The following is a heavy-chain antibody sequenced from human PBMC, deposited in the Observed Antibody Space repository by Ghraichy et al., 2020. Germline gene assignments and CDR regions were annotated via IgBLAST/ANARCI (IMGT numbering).Heavy chain of an antibody. J-gene: IGHJ4*02. Sequence: SETLSLTCAVSGYSISSGYYWAWIRQPPGKGLEWIGSVYYSGTTYFKSNLKCRVTISLDMSENQYSLKLRSVTAADTAVYHSARWDYYASGRGDYWGQGTQVTVSS. D-gene: IGHD3-10*01. V-gene: IGHV4-38-2*01. CDR2: VYYSGTT. CDR1: GYSISSGYY. CDR3: ARWDYYASGRGDY.